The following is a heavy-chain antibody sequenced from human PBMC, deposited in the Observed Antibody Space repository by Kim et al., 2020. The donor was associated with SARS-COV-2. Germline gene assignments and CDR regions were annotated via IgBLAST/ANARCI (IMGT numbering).Heavy chain of an antibody. CDR3: AREVGDFWSGPHARYGMDV. V-gene: IGHV1-69*13. J-gene: IGHJ6*02. Sequence: SVKVSCKASGGTFSSYAISWVRQAPGQGLEWMGGIIPIFGTANYAQKFQGRVTITADESTSTAYMELSSLRSEDTAVYYCAREVGDFWSGPHARYGMDVWGQGTTVTVSS. CDR2: IIPIFGTA. CDR1: GGTFSSYA. D-gene: IGHD3-3*01.